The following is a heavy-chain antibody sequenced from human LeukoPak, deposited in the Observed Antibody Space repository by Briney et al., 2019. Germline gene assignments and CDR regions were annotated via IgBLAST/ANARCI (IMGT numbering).Heavy chain of an antibody. Sequence: SVKVSCKASGGTFSSYAISWVRQAPGQGLEWMGGIIPIFGTANYAQKFQGRVTITTDESTSTAYMELSSLRSEDTAVYYCASDYDFWSGYYYSYWGQGTLVTVSS. V-gene: IGHV1-69*05. J-gene: IGHJ4*02. CDR3: ASDYDFWSGYYYSY. CDR1: GGTFSSYA. CDR2: IIPIFGTA. D-gene: IGHD3-3*01.